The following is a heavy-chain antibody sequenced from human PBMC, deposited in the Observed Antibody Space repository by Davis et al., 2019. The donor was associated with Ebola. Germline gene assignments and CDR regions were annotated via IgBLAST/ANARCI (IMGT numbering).Heavy chain of an antibody. Sequence: GESLKISCAASGFTFSSYAMSWVRQAPGKGLEWVSSVGTTGNTYYTDSVKGRFTISRDYSKNTLYLQMNSLRVEDTAVYSCAKRSASGTYYFDYWGQGTLLTVSS. CDR2: VGTTGNT. J-gene: IGHJ4*02. CDR1: GFTFSSYA. V-gene: IGHV3-23*01. D-gene: IGHD1-26*01. CDR3: AKRSASGTYYFDY.